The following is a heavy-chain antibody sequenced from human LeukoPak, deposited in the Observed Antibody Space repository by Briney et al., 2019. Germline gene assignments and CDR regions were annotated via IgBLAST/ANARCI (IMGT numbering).Heavy chain of an antibody. Sequence: PSETLSLTCTVSGGSISSSSYYWGWIRQPPGKGLEWIGSIYYSGSTYYNPSLKSRVTISVDTSKNQFSLKLSSVTAADTAVYYCARGYYIAVACRFDPWGQGTLVTVSS. V-gene: IGHV4-39*07. J-gene: IGHJ5*02. CDR2: IYYSGST. CDR1: GGSISSSSYY. D-gene: IGHD6-19*01. CDR3: ARGYYIAVACRFDP.